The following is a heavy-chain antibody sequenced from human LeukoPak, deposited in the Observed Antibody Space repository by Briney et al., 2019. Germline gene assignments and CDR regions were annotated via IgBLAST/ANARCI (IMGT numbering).Heavy chain of an antibody. Sequence: SETLSLTCTVSGGSISSYYWSWIRQPPGKGLEWIGYIYDSGSTNYNPSLKSRVTISVDTSKNQFSLKLSSVTAADTAVYYCARAPTYYDFWSGYYTSRIHNWFDPWGQGTLVTVSS. D-gene: IGHD3-3*01. CDR1: GGSISSYY. J-gene: IGHJ5*02. CDR2: IYDSGST. CDR3: ARAPTYYDFWSGYYTSRIHNWFDP. V-gene: IGHV4-59*12.